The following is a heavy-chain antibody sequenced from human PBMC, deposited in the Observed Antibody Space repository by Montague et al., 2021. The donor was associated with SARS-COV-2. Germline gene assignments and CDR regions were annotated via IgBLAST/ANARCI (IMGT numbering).Heavy chain of an antibody. D-gene: IGHD3-16*01. J-gene: IGHJ3*02. CDR1: GGSISSYY. CDR3: ARGGRLGADDGFDI. Sequence: SETLSLTCTVSGGSISSYYWSWIRQPPGKGLEWIGYICYSGSTTYNPSLKSRVTISVDTSKNQFSLKLSSVTAADTAVYYCARGGRLGADDGFDIWGQGTMVTVSS. CDR2: ICYSGST. V-gene: IGHV4-59*01.